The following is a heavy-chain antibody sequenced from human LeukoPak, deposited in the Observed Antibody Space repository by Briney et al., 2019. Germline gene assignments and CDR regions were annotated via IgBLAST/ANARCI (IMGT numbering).Heavy chain of an antibody. CDR1: QFNFNKFG. CDR3: ARVVAVAHDAFDI. Sequence: GGSLRLSCATSQFNFNKFGMTWVRQAPGKGLEWVSSISGNGGSTQYADSVQGRFAISRDSSKNTLYLQMNSLRAEDTAVYYCARVVAVAHDAFDIWGQGTMVTVSS. D-gene: IGHD6-19*01. V-gene: IGHV3-23*01. J-gene: IGHJ3*02. CDR2: ISGNGGST.